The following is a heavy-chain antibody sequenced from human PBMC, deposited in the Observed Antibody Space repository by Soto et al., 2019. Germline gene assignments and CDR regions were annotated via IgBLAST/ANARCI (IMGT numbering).Heavy chain of an antibody. CDR1: GFTFSDHY. CDR2: MSGSGSSE. J-gene: IGHJ4*02. Sequence: GGSLRLSCAASGFTFSDHYMAWIRQAPGKGLEIVARMSGSGSSEDFGDSVKGRFSIFRENSKNLLFLQMFFLRAEDTAVYYCATGVIWIGYFTVDSWGQGTRVTVSS. D-gene: IGHD3-3*01. CDR3: ATGVIWIGYFTVDS. V-gene: IGHV3-11*01.